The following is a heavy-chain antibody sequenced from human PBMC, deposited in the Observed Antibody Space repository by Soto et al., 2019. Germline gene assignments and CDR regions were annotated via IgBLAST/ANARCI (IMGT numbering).Heavy chain of an antibody. CDR2: ISWDSGSI. J-gene: IGHJ4*02. CDR3: VQGTRAAPRYSTFTH. V-gene: IGHV3-9*01. Sequence: EVQLVESGGGLVQPGRSLRLSCVASGFSFDDFAMHWVRQVPGKGPEWVSGISWDSGSIGYADSVKGRFAISRDNAKNSVFLQMNSLRDEDTAVYYCVQGTRAAPRYSTFTHWGQGALVTVSS. D-gene: IGHD1-26*01. CDR1: GFSFDDFA.